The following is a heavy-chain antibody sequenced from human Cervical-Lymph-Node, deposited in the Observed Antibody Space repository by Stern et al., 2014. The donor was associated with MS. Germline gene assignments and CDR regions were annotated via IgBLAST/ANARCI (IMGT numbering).Heavy chain of an antibody. D-gene: IGHD2-2*01. CDR1: GGSISSDNYY. Sequence: QVQLQESGPGLVKPSQTLSLTCTVSGGSISSDNYYWTWIRQHPGKGQEWIGLIYYMGTTYYNPSLKSRVSITVDTSQNLFSLRLSSVTAADTAVYYCARDHFTTSLDVWGHGTTVTVS. V-gene: IGHV4-31*03. J-gene: IGHJ6*02. CDR2: IYYMGTT. CDR3: ARDHFTTSLDV.